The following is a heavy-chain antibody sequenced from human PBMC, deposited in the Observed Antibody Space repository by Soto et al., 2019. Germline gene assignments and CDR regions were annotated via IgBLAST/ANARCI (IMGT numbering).Heavy chain of an antibody. CDR1: GNSFSVSV. Sequence: QVRLVESGGGVVQPGGSLRLSCAVSGNSFSVSVMHWVRQSPGKGLEWVARISHDGETKSYADSVRGRFTVSRDNSQNTLYVQMDSLRPEDTAVYFCVRDSGSWCLDYWGQGTLVTVSS. D-gene: IGHD3-22*01. J-gene: IGHJ4*02. CDR3: VRDSGSWCLDY. V-gene: IGHV3-30*03. CDR2: ISHDGETK.